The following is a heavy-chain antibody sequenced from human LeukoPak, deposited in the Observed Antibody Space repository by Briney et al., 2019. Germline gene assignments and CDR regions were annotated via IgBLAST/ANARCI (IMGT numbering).Heavy chain of an antibody. D-gene: IGHD2-21*02. Sequence: ASVTVSCKASGYTFTSYGISWVRQAPGQGLEWMGWVSGYNGNTDYAQNLQGRVTMTTDTSTSTAYMELRSLRSDDTAVYYCARDKSSVTDNWFDPWGQGTLVTVSS. CDR3: ARDKSSVTDNWFDP. J-gene: IGHJ5*02. CDR1: GYTFTSYG. CDR2: VSGYNGNT. V-gene: IGHV1-18*01.